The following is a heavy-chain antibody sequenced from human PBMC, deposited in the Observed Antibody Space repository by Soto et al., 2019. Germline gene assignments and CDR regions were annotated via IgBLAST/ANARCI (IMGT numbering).Heavy chain of an antibody. V-gene: IGHV1-8*01. CDR1: GYTFTSYD. J-gene: IGHJ6*02. CDR3: VVQLQYYYYSMDV. CDR2: MNPNSGNT. Sequence: ASVKVSCKASGYTFTSYDINRVRQATGQGLEWMGWMNPNSGNTGYAQKFQGRVTMIINTSITTAYMELSSLRSDDTAVYYCVVQLQYYYYSMDVWGQGTTDTLT. D-gene: IGHD2-2*01.